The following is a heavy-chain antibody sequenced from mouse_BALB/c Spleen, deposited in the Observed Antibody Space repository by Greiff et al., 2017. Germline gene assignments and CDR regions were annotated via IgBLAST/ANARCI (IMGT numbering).Heavy chain of an antibody. CDR1: GYNFTSYW. V-gene: IGHV1-55*01. Sequence: VQLQQPGAELVKPGTSVKLSCKASGYNFTSYWINWVKLRPGQGLEWIGDIYPGSGSTNYNEKFKSKATLTVDTSSSTAYMQLSSLASEDSALYYCARGNLYYAMDYWGQGTSVTVSS. J-gene: IGHJ4*01. CDR3: ARGNLYYAMDY. CDR2: IYPGSGST.